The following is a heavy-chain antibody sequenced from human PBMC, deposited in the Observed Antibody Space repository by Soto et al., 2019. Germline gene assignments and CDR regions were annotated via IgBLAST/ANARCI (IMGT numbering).Heavy chain of an antibody. CDR1: GGSISSGGYY. J-gene: IGHJ6*04. CDR3: ARDQAYYDILTGYGGMDV. CDR2: SYYSGST. Sequence: QVQLQESGPGLVKPSQTLSLTCTVSGGSISSGGYYWRWIRQHPGKGLEWIGYSYYSGSTYYNPSLKSRVTISVDTSKNQFSLKLSSVTAADTGVYYCARDQAYYDILTGYGGMDVWGKGTTVTVSS. V-gene: IGHV4-31*03. D-gene: IGHD3-9*01.